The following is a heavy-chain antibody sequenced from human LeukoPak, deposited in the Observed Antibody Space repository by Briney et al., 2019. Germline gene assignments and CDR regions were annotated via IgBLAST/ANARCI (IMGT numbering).Heavy chain of an antibody. CDR2: IRHDGSNK. CDR1: GFTFRSYG. J-gene: IGHJ4*02. Sequence: GGSLRLSCAASGFTFRSYGMRWVRQAPGKGLEWVAFIRHDGSNKYYADSVKGRFTISRDNSKNTLYLQMNSLRAEDTAVYYCAGGSYPWYFDYWGQGTLVTVSS. D-gene: IGHD1-26*01. CDR3: AGGSYPWYFDY. V-gene: IGHV3-30*02.